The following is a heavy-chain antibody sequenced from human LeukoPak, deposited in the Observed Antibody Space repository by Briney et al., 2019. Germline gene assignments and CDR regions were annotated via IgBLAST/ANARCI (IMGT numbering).Heavy chain of an antibody. CDR2: ISYDGSNK. CDR1: GFTFSSYG. V-gene: IGHV3-30*03. J-gene: IGHJ4*02. D-gene: IGHD5-24*01. CDR3: AYSRRDGYNLDY. Sequence: GGSLRLSCAASGFTFSSYGMHWVRQAPGKGLEWVAVISYDGSNKYYADSVKGRFTISRDNSKNTLYLQMNSLGAEDTAVYYCAYSRRDGYNLDYWGQGTLVTVSS.